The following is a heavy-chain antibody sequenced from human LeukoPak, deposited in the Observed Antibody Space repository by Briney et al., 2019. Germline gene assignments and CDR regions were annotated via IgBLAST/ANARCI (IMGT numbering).Heavy chain of an antibody. D-gene: IGHD3-16*02. CDR2: IYTSGST. V-gene: IGHV4-61*02. CDR1: GGSISSGDY. J-gene: IGHJ4*02. CDR3: ARHLMITFGGVIAPFDY. Sequence: KPSETLSLTCTVSGGSISSGDYWSWIRQPAGKGLEWIGRIYTSGSTNYSPSLQSRVTISVDTSKNQFSLKLSSVTAADTAVYYCARHLMITFGGVIAPFDYWGQGTLVTVSS.